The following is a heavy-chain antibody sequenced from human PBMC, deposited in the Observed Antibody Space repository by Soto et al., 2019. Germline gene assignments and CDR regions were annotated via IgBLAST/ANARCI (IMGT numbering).Heavy chain of an antibody. CDR3: HGYGY. Sequence: EVQVVESGRGWIQPGGTLRLSCVVSGFTVSSTNYMSWVRQAPGKGLEWVSVIYSGGTTFYADSVKGRFTISRDNSKNTLYLQMNSLRAGDTAVYYCHGYGYWGQGTLVTVSS. CDR1: GFTVSSTNY. CDR2: IYSGGTT. D-gene: IGHD5-12*01. V-gene: IGHV3-53*01. J-gene: IGHJ4*02.